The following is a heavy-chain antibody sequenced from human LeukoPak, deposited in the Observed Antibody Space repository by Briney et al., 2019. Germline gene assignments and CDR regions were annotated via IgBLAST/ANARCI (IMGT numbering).Heavy chain of an antibody. V-gene: IGHV3-21*01. Sequence: GGSLRLSCAASGFTVSSNYMSWVRQAPGKGLEWVSSISSSSSYIYYADSVKGRFTTSRDNAKNSLYLQMNSLRAEDTAVYYCARGRYYYDSSGYPFDYWGQGTLVTVSS. CDR3: ARGRYYYDSSGYPFDY. CDR1: GFTVSSNY. CDR2: ISSSSSYI. D-gene: IGHD3-22*01. J-gene: IGHJ4*02.